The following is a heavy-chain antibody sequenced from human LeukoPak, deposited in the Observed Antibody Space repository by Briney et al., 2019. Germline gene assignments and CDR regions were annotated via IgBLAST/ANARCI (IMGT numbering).Heavy chain of an antibody. V-gene: IGHV4-30-2*01. J-gene: IGHJ6*02. Sequence: SETLSLTCAVSGGSISSGGYSWSWIRQPPGKGLGWIGYIYHSGSTYYNPSLKSRVTISVDRSKNQFSLKLSSVTAADTAVYYCARDRYGMDVWGQGTTVTVSS. CDR2: IYHSGST. CDR3: ARDRYGMDV. CDR1: GGSISSGGYS.